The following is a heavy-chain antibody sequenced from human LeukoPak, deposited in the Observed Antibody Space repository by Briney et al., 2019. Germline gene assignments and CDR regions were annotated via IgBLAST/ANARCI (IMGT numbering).Heavy chain of an antibody. CDR3: ARGLGSSADY. D-gene: IGHD6-6*01. CDR2: INHSGST. CDR1: GVSFSAYY. Sequence: PSETLSLTCAVYGVSFSAYYWSWIRQLPGKGLEWIGEINHSGSTNYNPSLKSRVTISVDTSKNQFSLKLSSVTAADTAVYYCARGLGSSADYWGQGTLVTVSS. V-gene: IGHV4-34*01. J-gene: IGHJ4*02.